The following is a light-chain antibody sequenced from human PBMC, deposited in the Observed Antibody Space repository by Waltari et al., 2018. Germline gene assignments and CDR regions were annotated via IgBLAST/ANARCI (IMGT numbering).Light chain of an antibody. V-gene: IGKV1-5*03. CDR1: QSINSY. J-gene: IGKJ5*01. CDR2: KAS. Sequence: DIQMTQSPSTLSASVGDRVTITCRASQSINSYLAWYQQKPGKAPKVLIYKASSLESGVPSRFSGSESGTEFTLTISGLQPDDFATYYCQQYNSYPTFGQGTRLEIK. CDR3: QQYNSYPT.